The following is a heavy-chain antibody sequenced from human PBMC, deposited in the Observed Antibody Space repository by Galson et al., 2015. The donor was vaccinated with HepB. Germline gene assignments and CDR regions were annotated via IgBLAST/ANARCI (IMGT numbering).Heavy chain of an antibody. CDR1: GASVSSGYHF. D-gene: IGHD4-17*01. CDR3: ARDGSYGDYKF. V-gene: IGHV4-61*01. Sequence: ETLSLTCAVSGASVSSGYHFWSWIRQPPGKGLEWIGYTYNSGSPNYSSSLKSRVTISLDTSKNQFTLKLTSVTAADTAVYFCARDGSYGDYKFWGQGILVTVSS. J-gene: IGHJ4*02. CDR2: TYNSGSP.